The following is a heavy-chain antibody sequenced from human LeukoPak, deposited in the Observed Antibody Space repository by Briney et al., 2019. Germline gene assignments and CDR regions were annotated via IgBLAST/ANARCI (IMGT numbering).Heavy chain of an antibody. D-gene: IGHD1-1*01. Sequence: SVKVSCKASGGTFSSYAISWVRQAPGQGLEWMGGIIPIFGTANYAQKFQGRVTITADESTSTAYMELSSLRSEDTAVYYCARELERRYYYYGMDVWGQGPTVTVSS. CDR2: IIPIFGTA. J-gene: IGHJ6*02. V-gene: IGHV1-69*01. CDR3: ARELERRYYYYGMDV. CDR1: GGTFSSYA.